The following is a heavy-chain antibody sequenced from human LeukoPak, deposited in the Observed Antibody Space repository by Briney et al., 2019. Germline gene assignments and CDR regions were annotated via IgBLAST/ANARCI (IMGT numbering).Heavy chain of an antibody. J-gene: IGHJ4*02. V-gene: IGHV1-69*05. CDR3: ARSRLGYCSGGSCYADQYYFDY. CDR2: IIPIFGTA. D-gene: IGHD2-15*01. CDR1: GGTFSSYA. Sequence: SVKVSCKASGGTFSSYAISWVRQAPGQGLEWMGRIIPIFGTANYAQKFQGRVTITTDESTSTAYMEPSSLRSEDTAVYYCARSRLGYCSGGSCYADQYYFDYWGQGTLVTVSS.